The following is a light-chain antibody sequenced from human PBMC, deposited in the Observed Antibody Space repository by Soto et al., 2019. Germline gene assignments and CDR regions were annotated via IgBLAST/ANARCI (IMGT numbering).Light chain of an antibody. CDR1: QSVSSSY. Sequence: EIMLTQYPGTLSFSQGERATLSCRASQSVSSSYLAWYQQKPGQAPRLLIYGASNRATGIPDRFSGSGSGTDFTLTISRLEPEDFAVYYCQQYGSSGTFGQGTKVDIK. CDR3: QQYGSSGT. J-gene: IGKJ1*01. CDR2: GAS. V-gene: IGKV3-20*01.